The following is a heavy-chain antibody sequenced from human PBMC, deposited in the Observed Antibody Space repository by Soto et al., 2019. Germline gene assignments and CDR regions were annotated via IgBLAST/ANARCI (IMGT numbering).Heavy chain of an antibody. V-gene: IGHV4-39*01. Sequence: SETLSLTCTVSGGSISSSSYYWGWIRQPPGKGLEWIGSIFYSGSTYYNPSLKSRVTMSVDTSKNHFSLKLSSVTAADTAVYYCAKHSSRAFYYYYYMDVWGKGTTVTVSS. CDR2: IFYSGST. CDR1: GGSISSSSYY. D-gene: IGHD2-2*01. CDR3: AKHSSRAFYYYYYMDV. J-gene: IGHJ6*03.